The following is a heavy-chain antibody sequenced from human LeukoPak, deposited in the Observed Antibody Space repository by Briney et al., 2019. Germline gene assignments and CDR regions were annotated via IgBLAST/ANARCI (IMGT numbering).Heavy chain of an antibody. Sequence: PGGSLRLSCAASGFTFSSYAMSWVRQAPGKGLEWVSAISGSGGSTYYADSVKGRFTISRDNAKNSLYLQMNSLRAEDTAVYYCARDSRGMAYYDFWSGYWASPFDYWGQGTLVTVSS. CDR1: GFTFSSYA. V-gene: IGHV3-23*01. CDR3: ARDSRGMAYYDFWSGYWASPFDY. CDR2: ISGSGGST. J-gene: IGHJ4*02. D-gene: IGHD3-3*01.